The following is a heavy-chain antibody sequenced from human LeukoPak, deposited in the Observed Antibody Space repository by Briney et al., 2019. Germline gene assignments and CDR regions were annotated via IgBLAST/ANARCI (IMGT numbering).Heavy chain of an antibody. J-gene: IGHJ4*02. CDR2: IYTSGST. CDR3: ARDLSGSQNLALDY. Sequence: SETLSLTCTVSGGSISSYYWSWIRQPAGQGLEWIGRIYTSGSTNYNPSLKSRVTMSVDTSKNQFSLKLSSVTAADTAMYYCARDLSGSQNLALDYWGQGTLVTVSS. D-gene: IGHD1-26*01. CDR1: GGSISSYY. V-gene: IGHV4-4*07.